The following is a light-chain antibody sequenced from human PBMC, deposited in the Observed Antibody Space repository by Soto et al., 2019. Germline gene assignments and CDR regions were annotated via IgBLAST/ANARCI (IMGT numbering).Light chain of an antibody. CDR1: QSVSSSY. V-gene: IGKV3-20*01. CDR2: GAS. Sequence: EIVLTQSPGTLSLSPGERATLSCRASQSVSSSYLAWYQQKPGQAPRLLIYGASSRATGIPDRFSGSGSGTFFTLTSSRLEPEDFAVYYCQQYGSPRTFGQGTKVEIK. CDR3: QQYGSPRT. J-gene: IGKJ1*01.